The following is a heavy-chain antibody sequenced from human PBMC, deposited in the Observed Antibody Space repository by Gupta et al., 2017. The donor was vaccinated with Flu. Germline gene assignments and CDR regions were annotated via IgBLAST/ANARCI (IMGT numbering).Heavy chain of an antibody. D-gene: IGHD2-2*01. CDR2: INTDNGNT. CDR1: A. V-gene: IGHV1-3*04. CDR3: ARRLSSTSWDDVFDI. Sequence: AIRWVRQAPGQRLEWMGWINTDNGNTKDSQKFEGRVTITRDTPASTVFLELSSLRSEDTAVYYCARRLSSTSWDDVFDIWGQGTMVTVSS. J-gene: IGHJ3*02.